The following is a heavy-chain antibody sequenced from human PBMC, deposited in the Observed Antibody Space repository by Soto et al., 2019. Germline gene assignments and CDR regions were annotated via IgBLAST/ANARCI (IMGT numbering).Heavy chain of an antibody. CDR2: INPSGGST. CDR1: GYTFTSYY. CDR3: ARVGTAMVPRYYYYGMDV. V-gene: IGHV1-46*01. Sequence: ASVKVSCKXSGYTFTSYYMHWVRQAPGQGLEWMGIINPSGGSTSYAQKFQGRVTMTRDTSTSTVYMELSSLRSEDTAVYYCARVGTAMVPRYYYYGMDVWGQGTTVTVSS. D-gene: IGHD5-18*01. J-gene: IGHJ6*02.